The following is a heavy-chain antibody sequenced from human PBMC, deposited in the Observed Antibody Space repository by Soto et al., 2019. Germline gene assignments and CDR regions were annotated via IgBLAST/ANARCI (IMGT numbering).Heavy chain of an antibody. V-gene: IGHV4-34*01. J-gene: IGHJ5*02. CDR3: ARGYCSSTSCYYWFDP. CDR1: GGSFSGYY. Sequence: QVQLQQWGAGLLKPSETLSLTCAVYGGSFSGYYWSWIRQPPGKGLEWIGEINHSGSTNYNPSLKSRVTISVDTSKNQFFLKLSSVTAADTAVYYCARGYCSSTSCYYWFDPWGQGTLVTVSS. D-gene: IGHD2-2*01. CDR2: INHSGST.